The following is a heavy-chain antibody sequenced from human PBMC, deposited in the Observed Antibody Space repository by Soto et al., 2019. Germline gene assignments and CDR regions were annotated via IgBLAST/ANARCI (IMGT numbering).Heavy chain of an antibody. J-gene: IGHJ4*02. CDR2: IIPIFGTA. CDR1: GGTFSSYA. D-gene: IGHD2-15*01. Sequence: QVQLVQSGAEVKKPGSSVKVSCKASGGTFSSYAISWVRQAPGQGLEWMGGIIPIFGTANYAQKFQGRVTITADDSTSTAYMELSSLRSEDTAVYYCARALGCSGGSCYSPFDYWGQGTLVTVSS. CDR3: ARALGCSGGSCYSPFDY. V-gene: IGHV1-69*12.